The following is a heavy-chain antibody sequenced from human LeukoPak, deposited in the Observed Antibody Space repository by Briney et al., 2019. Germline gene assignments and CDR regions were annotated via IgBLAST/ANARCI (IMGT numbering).Heavy chain of an antibody. V-gene: IGHV3-30*04. D-gene: IGHD4-17*01. J-gene: IGHJ4*02. Sequence: GGSLRLSCAASGFTFSRYAMHWVRQAPGMGLAWVAVISDDGGNEYYLESVKGRFTISRDNSKNTLCLQMNSLRAEDTAVYYCAKEIWPTVTTPGHTHFDYWGQGTLVTVSS. CDR2: ISDDGGNE. CDR1: GFTFSRYA. CDR3: AKEIWPTVTTPGHTHFDY.